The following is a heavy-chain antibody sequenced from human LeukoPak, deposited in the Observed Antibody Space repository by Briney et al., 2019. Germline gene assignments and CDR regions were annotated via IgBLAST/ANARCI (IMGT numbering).Heavy chain of an antibody. V-gene: IGHV1-69*04. CDR1: GGTFSSYA. CDR3: ARTPQVRYYGSEANGMDV. Sequence: ASVKVSCKASGGTFSSYAISRVRQAPGQGLEWMGRIIPILGIANYAQKFQGRVTIPADKSTSTAYMELSSLRSEDTAVYYCARTPQVRYYGSEANGMDVWGQGTTVTVSS. CDR2: IIPILGIA. D-gene: IGHD3-10*01. J-gene: IGHJ6*02.